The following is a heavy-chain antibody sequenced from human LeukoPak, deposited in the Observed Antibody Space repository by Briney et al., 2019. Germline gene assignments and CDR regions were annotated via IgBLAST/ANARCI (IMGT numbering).Heavy chain of an antibody. J-gene: IGHJ4*02. D-gene: IGHD3-10*01. V-gene: IGHV1-46*01. Sequence: ASVKVSCKASGYTFTTYSIHWVRQAPGQGLEWLGIIYPSGGSTAYAQKFQGRVTMTTDTSTSTAYMELSSLRSDDTALYYCARYGSGSNPPLDYWGQGTLVTVSS. CDR2: IYPSGGST. CDR3: ARYGSGSNPPLDY. CDR1: GYTFTTYS.